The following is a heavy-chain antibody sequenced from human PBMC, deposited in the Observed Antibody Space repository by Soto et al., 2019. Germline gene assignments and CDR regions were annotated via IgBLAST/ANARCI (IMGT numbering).Heavy chain of an antibody. CDR2: ISPMFGAA. Sequence: QVQLVQSGAEMKKPGSSVKVSCQSSGGTFNTYAMNWVRQAPGQGPEWMGDISPMFGAANYAPKFQGRVTITADESTGTSYVQLSSLTSEDTALYFCAREVQVHTPAFVYWGQGTLVNVSS. D-gene: IGHD2-15*01. V-gene: IGHV1-69*19. CDR1: GGTFNTYA. J-gene: IGHJ4*02. CDR3: AREVQVHTPAFVY.